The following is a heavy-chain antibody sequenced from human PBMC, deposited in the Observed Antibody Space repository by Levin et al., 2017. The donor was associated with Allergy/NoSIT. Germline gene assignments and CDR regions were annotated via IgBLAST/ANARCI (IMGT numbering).Heavy chain of an antibody. CDR2: ITPRTGGT. CDR3: ARETAVTTHDF. Sequence: ASVKVSCKASGYTFTDFYIHWVRQAPGQGLEWMGRITPRTGGTNFAQKFQGRVTMSRNTPIPKVYMDLTRLTSDDTAVYYCARETAVTTHDFWGQGTLITVSS. CDR1: GYTFTDFY. J-gene: IGHJ4*02. D-gene: IGHD4-17*01. V-gene: IGHV1-2*06.